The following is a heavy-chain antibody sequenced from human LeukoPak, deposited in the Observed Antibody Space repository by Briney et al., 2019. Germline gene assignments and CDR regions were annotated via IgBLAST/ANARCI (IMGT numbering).Heavy chain of an antibody. V-gene: IGHV3-74*01. D-gene: IGHD3-3*01. Sequence: GGSLRLSCAASGFAFSTNWMHWVRQAPGKGLVWVSHISTDARTITYADFVKGRFTISRDNSKNTLYLQMNSLRAEDTAVYYCAREGGDYDFWSGYYSYYYYMDVWGKGTTVTVSS. J-gene: IGHJ6*03. CDR2: ISTDARTI. CDR1: GFAFSTNW. CDR3: AREGGDYDFWSGYYSYYYYMDV.